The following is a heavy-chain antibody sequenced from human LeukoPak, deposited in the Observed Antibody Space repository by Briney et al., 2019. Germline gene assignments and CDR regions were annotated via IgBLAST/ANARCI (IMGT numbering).Heavy chain of an antibody. J-gene: IGHJ6*02. Sequence: SVKVSCKASGYTFTGYYMHWVRQAPGQGLEWMGWINPNSGGTNYAQEFQGRVTMTRDTSISTAYMELSRLRSDDTAVYYCARLMRYYDFWSGDYYGMDVWGQGTTVAVSS. CDR2: INPNSGGT. D-gene: IGHD3-3*01. V-gene: IGHV1-2*02. CDR3: ARLMRYYDFWSGDYYGMDV. CDR1: GYTFTGYY.